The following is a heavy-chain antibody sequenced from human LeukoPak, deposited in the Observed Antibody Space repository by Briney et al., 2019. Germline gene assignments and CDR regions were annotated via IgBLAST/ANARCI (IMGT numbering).Heavy chain of an antibody. D-gene: IGHD3-16*02. CDR1: GYTFTSYG. J-gene: IGHJ4*02. CDR3: ARAELETYYDYVWGSYRQGDFDY. V-gene: IGHV1-18*01. CDR2: ISAYNGNT. Sequence: ASVKVSCKASGYTFTSYGISWVRQAPGQGLEWMGWISAYNGNTNYAQKLQGRVTMTTDTSTSTAYMELRSLRSDDTAVYYCARAELETYYDYVWGSYRQGDFDYWGQGTLVTVSS.